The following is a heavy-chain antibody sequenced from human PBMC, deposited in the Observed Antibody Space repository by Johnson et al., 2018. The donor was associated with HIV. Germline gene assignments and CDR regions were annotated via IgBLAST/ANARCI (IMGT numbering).Heavy chain of an antibody. Sequence: QVQLVESGGGVVQPGGSLRLSCAASGFTFSTYGMHWVRQAPGKGLEWVAFIRYEGRNKYYAASVKGRFTISRDNSKNTLYLQMNSLRAEDTAVYYCAKDLSDSSGYHDAFDIWGQGTMVTVSS. D-gene: IGHD3-22*01. CDR1: GFTFSTYG. V-gene: IGHV3-30*02. CDR3: AKDLSDSSGYHDAFDI. CDR2: IRYEGRNK. J-gene: IGHJ3*02.